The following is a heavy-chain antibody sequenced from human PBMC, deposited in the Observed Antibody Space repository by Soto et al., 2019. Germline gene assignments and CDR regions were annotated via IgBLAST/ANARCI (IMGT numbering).Heavy chain of an antibody. CDR3: ARMAPTKGGFDY. Sequence: ASETLSLTCAVYGGSFSGYYWSWIRQPPGKGLEWIGEINHSGSTNYNPSLKSRVTISVDTSKNQFSLKLSSVTAADTAVYYCARMAPTKGGFDYWGQGTLVTVSS. J-gene: IGHJ4*02. CDR2: INHSGST. V-gene: IGHV4-34*01. D-gene: IGHD5-12*01. CDR1: GGSFSGYY.